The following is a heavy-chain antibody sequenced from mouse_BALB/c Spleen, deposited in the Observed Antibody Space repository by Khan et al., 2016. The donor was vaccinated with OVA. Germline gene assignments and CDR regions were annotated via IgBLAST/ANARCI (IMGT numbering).Heavy chain of an antibody. Sequence: QLEESGPGLVEPSQSLSLTCTVTGYSITSDYAWNWIRQFPGNKLEWMGYISSSGSTNYNPALKSRISITRDTSKNQFFLQLNSVTTEDTATYYCARDGSRYNYAMDYWGQGTSVTVSS. J-gene: IGHJ4*01. D-gene: IGHD2-3*01. CDR3: ARDGSRYNYAMDY. CDR2: ISSSGST. CDR1: GYSITSDYA. V-gene: IGHV3-2*02.